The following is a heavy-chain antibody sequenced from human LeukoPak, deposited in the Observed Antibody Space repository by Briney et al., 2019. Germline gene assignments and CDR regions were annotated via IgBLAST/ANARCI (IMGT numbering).Heavy chain of an antibody. CDR1: GGSISSYY. CDR3: ARGKHYDILTGYHGSFDY. CDR2: IYYSGST. D-gene: IGHD3-9*01. Sequence: PSETLSLTCTVSGGSISSYYWSWIRQPPGKGLEWIGYIYYSGSTNYNPSLKSRVTISVDTSKNQFSLKLSSVTAADTAVYYCARGKHYDILTGYHGSFDYWGQGTLVTVSS. V-gene: IGHV4-59*01. J-gene: IGHJ4*02.